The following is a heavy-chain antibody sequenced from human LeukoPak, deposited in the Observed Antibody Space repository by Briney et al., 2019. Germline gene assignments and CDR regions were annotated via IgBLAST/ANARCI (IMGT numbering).Heavy chain of an antibody. CDR2: INKDGSEK. Sequence: GGSLRLSCAASGFTFSSYWLSWVRQAPGKGVARVANINKDGSEKSYVASVTGRFTISRDNAKNSLYLQMISLRAEDTAVYYCARVGGRYSPLGYWGQGTLVTVSS. V-gene: IGHV3-7*01. J-gene: IGHJ4*02. CDR1: GFTFSSYW. D-gene: IGHD3-16*02. CDR3: ARVGGRYSPLGY.